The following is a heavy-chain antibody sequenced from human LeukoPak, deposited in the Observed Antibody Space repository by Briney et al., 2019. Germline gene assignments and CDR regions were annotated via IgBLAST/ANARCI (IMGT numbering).Heavy chain of an antibody. Sequence: SETLSLNCTVSGGSISRYYWSWIRQPPGKGLEWIGYTYNRGTTNYNPSLKSRVTISVDTSKNQFSLKLTSVTAADTAVYYCARDDYSRSYNWFDPWGQGTLVTVSS. D-gene: IGHD3-16*01. CDR3: ARDDYSRSYNWFDP. CDR1: GGSISRYY. J-gene: IGHJ5*02. CDR2: TYNRGTT. V-gene: IGHV4-59*01.